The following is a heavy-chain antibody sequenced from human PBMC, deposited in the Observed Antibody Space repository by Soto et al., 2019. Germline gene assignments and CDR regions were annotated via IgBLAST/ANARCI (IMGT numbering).Heavy chain of an antibody. V-gene: IGHV4-4*07. CDR3: ARNVASPGVSGSWRAFDI. D-gene: IGHD5-12*01. CDR2: IFSSGST. CDR1: GGSISNYF. J-gene: IGHJ3*02. Sequence: QVQLQESGPGLVKPSETLSLICTVSGGSISNYFWDWIRQPAGKGLEWIGRIFSSGSTNYNASLKSRVTMSVDTSKNQVSLKLTSMTAAVTAVYYCARNVASPGVSGSWRAFDIWGQGTMVTVSS.